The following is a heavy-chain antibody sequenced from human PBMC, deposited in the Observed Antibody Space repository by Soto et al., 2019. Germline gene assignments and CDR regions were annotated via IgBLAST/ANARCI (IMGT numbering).Heavy chain of an antibody. CDR2: ISAAGDT. V-gene: IGHV3-13*01. D-gene: IGHD2-8*01. Sequence: GGSLRLSCAASGFTFSTYDMHWVRQATGKGLEWVSAISAAGDTYYLDSVKGRFTISREKDKNSLYLQMNSLRAGDTAVYYCARGNGLMGLDVWGQGTTVTVSS. CDR1: GFTFSTYD. CDR3: ARGNGLMGLDV. J-gene: IGHJ6*02.